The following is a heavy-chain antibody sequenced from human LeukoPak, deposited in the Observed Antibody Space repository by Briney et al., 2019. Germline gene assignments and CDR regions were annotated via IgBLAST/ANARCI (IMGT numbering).Heavy chain of an antibody. V-gene: IGHV3-30*04. D-gene: IGHD6-19*01. CDR3: ARDFTEVAGNFDS. CDR1: GFRFSSYA. Sequence: GGSLRLSCAASGFRFSSYAMHWVRQAPGKGLEWATIISSDGSHRYYAESVKGRFTISRDNSKNTLYLQMNSLKADDTALYYCARDFTEVAGNFDSWGLGTLVSVSS. CDR2: ISSDGSHR. J-gene: IGHJ4*02.